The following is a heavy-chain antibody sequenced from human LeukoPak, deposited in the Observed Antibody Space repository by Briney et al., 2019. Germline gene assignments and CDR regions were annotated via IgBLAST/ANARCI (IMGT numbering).Heavy chain of an antibody. D-gene: IGHD6-19*01. J-gene: IGHJ4*02. CDR2: TNWNGRST. CDR3: ARDKWAVAGPAIFDY. Sequence: GGSLRLSCAASGFTFKDYGISWVRQAPGKGLEWVSGTNWNGRSTGYADSVKGRFTISRDNAKNSLFLQMNSLRAEDTALYYCARDKWAVAGPAIFDYWGQGSLVTVSS. V-gene: IGHV3-20*04. CDR1: GFTFKDYG.